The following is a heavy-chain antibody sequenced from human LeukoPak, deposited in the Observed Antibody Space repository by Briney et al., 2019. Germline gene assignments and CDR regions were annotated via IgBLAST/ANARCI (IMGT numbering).Heavy chain of an antibody. CDR3: ARAGGYYYMDV. V-gene: IGHV3-20*04. CDR2: INWNGVGT. J-gene: IGHJ6*03. CDR1: GFIFENYG. Sequence: GGSLRLSCVASGFIFENYGMDWVRQVPGKGLEWVSSINWNGVGTTYAESVKGRFTISRDNAKNSLYLQMNSLRAEDTAVYYCARAGGYYYMDVWGKGTTVTVSS.